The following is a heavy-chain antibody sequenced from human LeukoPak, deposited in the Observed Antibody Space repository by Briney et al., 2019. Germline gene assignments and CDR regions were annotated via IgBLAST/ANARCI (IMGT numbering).Heavy chain of an antibody. CDR2: IYYSGST. J-gene: IGHJ4*02. Sequence: SETLSLTCTVSGGSISSYDWSWIRQPPGKGLEWIGYIYYSGSTNYNASLKSRVTISVDTSKNQVSLKLNSVTAADTAVYYCARRPYCGGDCYYDYWGQGTLVTVSS. CDR1: GGSISSYD. CDR3: ARRPYCGGDCYYDY. V-gene: IGHV4-59*01. D-gene: IGHD2-21*02.